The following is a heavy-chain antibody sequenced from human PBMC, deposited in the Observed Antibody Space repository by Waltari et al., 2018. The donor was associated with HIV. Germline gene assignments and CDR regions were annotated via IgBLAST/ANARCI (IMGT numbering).Heavy chain of an antibody. J-gene: IGHJ6*02. CDR2: LDREDGKR. V-gene: IGHV1-24*01. CDR3: ATRDGLKRSLPTYYFYGMDV. D-gene: IGHD6-25*01. Sequence: QVQLVQSGAEVKKPGASVKVSCRVSGYTLSELSIHWVRPAPAKGLEWLGGLDREDGKRIYAQKFQARVTMTEDTSTDTAYMELTSLISEDTAMYYCATRDGLKRSLPTYYFYGMDVWGQGTTVTVSS. CDR1: GYTLSELS.